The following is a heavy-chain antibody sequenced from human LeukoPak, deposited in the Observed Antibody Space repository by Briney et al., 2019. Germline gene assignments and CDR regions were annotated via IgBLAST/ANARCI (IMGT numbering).Heavy chain of an antibody. V-gene: IGHV3-7*04. CDR1: GFIFDSFW. D-gene: IGHD3-10*01. CDR3: ARDSATSDFDY. Sequence: PGQSLRLSCAASGFIFDSFWMTWVRQAPGRGLEWVANINQDGSAKFFVDSVKDRFTISRDNAQNSVFLQLNSLTAEDTAVYYCARDSATSDFDYWGQGTLVTVPS. J-gene: IGHJ4*02. CDR2: INQDGSAK.